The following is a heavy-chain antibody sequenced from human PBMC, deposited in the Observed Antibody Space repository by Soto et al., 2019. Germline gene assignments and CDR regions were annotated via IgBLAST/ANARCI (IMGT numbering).Heavy chain of an antibody. Sequence: QVQLQESGPGLVKPSQTLSLTCTVSGGSISSGGYYWSWIRQHPGMGLEWIGYIYYSGSTYYNPSLNSPVTLSVDTSKNQFSLKLSSVTAADTAVYYCARTSYDSSGTAADPWGQGTLVTVSS. D-gene: IGHD3-22*01. V-gene: IGHV4-31*01. J-gene: IGHJ5*02. CDR1: GGSISSGGYY. CDR2: IYYSGST. CDR3: ARTSYDSSGTAADP.